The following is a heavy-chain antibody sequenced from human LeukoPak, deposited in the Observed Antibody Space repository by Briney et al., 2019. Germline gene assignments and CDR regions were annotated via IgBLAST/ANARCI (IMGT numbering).Heavy chain of an antibody. V-gene: IGHV6-1*01. CDR3: AREESNDYSNYWFDH. J-gene: IGHJ5*02. Sequence: SQTLSLTCAISGDSVSRNSAAWNWFRQSPSRGLEWLGRTFYRSKWYEDYAVSVKSRITINPDTSKNQFSLQLNSVTPEDTAVYYCAREESNDYSNYWFDHWGQGTLVTVSS. CDR1: GDSVSRNSAA. D-gene: IGHD4-11*01. CDR2: TFYRSKWYE.